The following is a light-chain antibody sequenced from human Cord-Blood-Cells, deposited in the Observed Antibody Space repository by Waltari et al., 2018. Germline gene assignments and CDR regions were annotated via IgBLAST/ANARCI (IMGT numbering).Light chain of an antibody. CDR3: SSYTSSSTVV. Sequence: QSALTQPASVSGSPGQSTTISCPGTSSDVGGYNYASWYQQHPGKAPKLMIYEVSNRPSGVSNRFSGSKSGNTASLTISGLQAEDEADYYCSSYTSSSTVVFGGGTKLTVL. CDR1: SSDVGGYNY. V-gene: IGLV2-14*01. J-gene: IGLJ2*01. CDR2: EVS.